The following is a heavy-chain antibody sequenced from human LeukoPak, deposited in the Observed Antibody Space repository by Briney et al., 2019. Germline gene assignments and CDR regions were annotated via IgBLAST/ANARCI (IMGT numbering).Heavy chain of an antibody. CDR1: GFIFSNYG. J-gene: IGHJ5*02. Sequence: GGSLRLSCAASGFIFSNYGMHWVRQASGKGLDWVAFIRYDGSNKYYADSVKGRFTISRDNSKNTLYLQVNSLRTEDTAVYYCAKDYLGVAGAERYNWFDPWGQGTLVTVSS. V-gene: IGHV3-30*02. CDR3: AKDYLGVAGAERYNWFDP. CDR2: IRYDGSNK. D-gene: IGHD6-13*01.